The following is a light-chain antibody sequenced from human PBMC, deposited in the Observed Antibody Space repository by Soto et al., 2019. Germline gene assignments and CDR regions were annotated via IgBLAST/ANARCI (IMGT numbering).Light chain of an antibody. V-gene: IGKV3-15*01. J-gene: IGKJ4*01. CDR1: QSVSNN. CDR3: QQYNNWPLT. Sequence: EIVMTQSPATLSVSPGERATLSCRASQSVSNNLAWYQQKPGQTPRLLIYGASTRAAAIPARFSGSGSGTELTLNISSLQSEDFAVYYCQQYNNWPLTFGGGTKVEIK. CDR2: GAS.